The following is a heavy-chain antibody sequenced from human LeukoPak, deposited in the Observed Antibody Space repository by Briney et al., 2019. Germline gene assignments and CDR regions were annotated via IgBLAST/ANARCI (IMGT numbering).Heavy chain of an antibody. V-gene: IGHV3-7*01. CDR1: GFTFSMFW. CDR3: ASHFL. J-gene: IGHJ4*02. Sequence: GGSLRPSGAASGFTFSMFWMNWVRQAPGKGLEWVANIKEDGSEKYYVESVKGRFAISRDNAQNLLYLQMNSLRAEDTAVYYCASHFLGGQGTLVTVSS. CDR2: IKEDGSEK. D-gene: IGHD3-3*02.